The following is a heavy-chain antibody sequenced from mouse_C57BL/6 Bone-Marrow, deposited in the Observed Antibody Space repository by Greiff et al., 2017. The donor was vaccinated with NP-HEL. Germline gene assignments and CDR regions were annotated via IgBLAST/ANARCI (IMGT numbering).Heavy chain of an antibody. CDR3: TRNWYYGSSHWYFDV. Sequence: EVKLVESGEGLVKPGGSLKLSCAASGFTFSSYAMSWVRQTPEKRLEWVAYISSGGDYIYYAATVKGRFTISRDNARNTLYLQMSSLKSEDTAMYYCTRNWYYGSSHWYFDVWGTGTTVTVSS. D-gene: IGHD1-1*01. V-gene: IGHV5-9-1*02. CDR2: ISSGGDYI. J-gene: IGHJ1*03. CDR1: GFTFSSYA.